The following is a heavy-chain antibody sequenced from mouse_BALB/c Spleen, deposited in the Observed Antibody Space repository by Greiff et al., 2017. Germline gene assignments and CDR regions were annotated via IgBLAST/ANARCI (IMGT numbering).Heavy chain of an antibody. CDR2: IYPGNSDT. V-gene: IGHV1-5*01. CDR3: TRGGRYDGSYAMDY. D-gene: IGHD2-14*01. CDR1: GYTFTSYW. J-gene: IGHJ4*01. Sequence: EVQLQQSGTVLARPGASVKMSCKASGYTFTSYWMHWVKQRPGQGLEWIGAIYPGNSDTSYNQKFKGKAKLTAVTSTSTAYMELSSLTNEDSAVYDCTRGGRYDGSYAMDYWGQGTSVTVSS.